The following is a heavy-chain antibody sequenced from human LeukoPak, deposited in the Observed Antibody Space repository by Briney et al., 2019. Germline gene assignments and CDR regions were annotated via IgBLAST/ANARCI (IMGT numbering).Heavy chain of an antibody. CDR2: INPNSGGT. CDR1: GYTFTGYY. D-gene: IGHD6-19*01. V-gene: IGHV1-2*04. CDR3: ARGGSSGWRYYFDY. J-gene: IGHJ4*02. Sequence: ASVKVSCKASGYTFTGYYTHWVRQAPGQGLEWMGWINPNSGGTNYAQKFQGWVTMTRDTSISTAYMELSRLRSDDTAVYYCARGGSSGWRYYFDYWGQGTLVTVSS.